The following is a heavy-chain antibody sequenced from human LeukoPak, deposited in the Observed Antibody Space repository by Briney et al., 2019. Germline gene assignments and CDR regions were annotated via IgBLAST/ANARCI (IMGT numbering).Heavy chain of an antibody. D-gene: IGHD2-2*01. V-gene: IGHV3-23*01. CDR2: ISGSGGST. J-gene: IGHJ3*02. CDR1: GFTFSSYA. CDR3: ARGIIVVVPAAINAFDI. Sequence: PGGSLRLSCAASGFTFSSYAMSWVRQAPGKWLEWVSAISGSGGSTYYADSVKGRFTISRDNAKNSLYLQMNSLRAEDTAVYYCARGIIVVVPAAINAFDICGQGTMVTVSS.